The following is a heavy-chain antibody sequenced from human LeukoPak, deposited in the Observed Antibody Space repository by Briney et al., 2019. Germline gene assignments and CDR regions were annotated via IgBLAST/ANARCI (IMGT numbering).Heavy chain of an antibody. CDR3: ARGLTYYYGSGVDY. J-gene: IGHJ4*02. D-gene: IGHD3-10*01. Sequence: GGSLRLSCAASGFTFSSYRMGWVREGPGKGEERGAKIKQDGSEKYYVDSLKGRFTLSRDNAKTSLYLQMNSLRAEDTAVYYCARGLTYYYGSGVDYWGQGTLVTVSS. V-gene: IGHV3-7*01. CDR1: GFTFSSYR. CDR2: IKQDGSEK.